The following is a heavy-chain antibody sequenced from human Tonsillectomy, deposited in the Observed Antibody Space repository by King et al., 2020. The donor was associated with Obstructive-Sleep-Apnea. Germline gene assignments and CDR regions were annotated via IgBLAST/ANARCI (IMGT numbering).Heavy chain of an antibody. V-gene: IGHV3-48*04. CDR3: ASASCGSYPPCDY. CDR1: GFTFSSYS. Sequence: VQLVESGGGLVQPGGSLRLSCAASGFTFSSYSMNWVRQAPGKGLDWVSYISSSSNTIYYADSVKGRFTISKDNAKNSLYLQRNSLRAEDTAVDYCASASCGSYPPCDYWGQGTLVTVSS. J-gene: IGHJ4*02. CDR2: ISSSSNTI. D-gene: IGHD1-26*01.